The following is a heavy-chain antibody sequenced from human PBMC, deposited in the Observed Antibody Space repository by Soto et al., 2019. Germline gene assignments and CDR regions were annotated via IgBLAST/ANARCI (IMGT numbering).Heavy chain of an antibody. Sequence: QVQLVQSGAEVKKPGSSVKVSCKASGGTFSSYAISWVRQAPGQGLEWMGGIIPIFDTADYAQKFQGRVTITADESTSTAYKELRSLRSEDPAVYDGASQGRDGYQYDYHYGMDGWGQGTTVTVSS. J-gene: IGHJ6*02. CDR1: GGTFSSYA. V-gene: IGHV1-69*12. CDR2: IIPIFDTA. CDR3: ASQGRDGYQYDYHYGMDG. D-gene: IGHD5-12*01.